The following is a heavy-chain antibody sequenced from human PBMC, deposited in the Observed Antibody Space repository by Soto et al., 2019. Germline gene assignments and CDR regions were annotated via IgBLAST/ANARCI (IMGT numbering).Heavy chain of an antibody. V-gene: IGHV4-30-2*01. Sequence: QLQLQESGSGLVKPSQTLSLTCAVSGGSISSGGYSWSWIRQPPGKGLEWIGYIYHSGSTYYNPTLNSRVTISLARSKNQFSLKLSSVTAADTAVYYCASMTGGYHSRGYDYWGQGTLVTVSS. D-gene: IGHD3-22*01. CDR2: IYHSGST. CDR1: GGSISSGGYS. CDR3: ASMTGGYHSRGYDY. J-gene: IGHJ4*02.